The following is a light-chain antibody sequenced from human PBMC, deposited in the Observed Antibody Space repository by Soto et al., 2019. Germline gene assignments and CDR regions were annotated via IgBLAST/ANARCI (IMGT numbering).Light chain of an antibody. CDR3: QQCNDWPLT. CDR2: GTS. V-gene: IGKV3-15*01. J-gene: IGKJ4*01. CDR1: QNVGID. Sequence: EIVMTQSPATLSVSPGERATLSCRASQNVGIDLAWFQQKPGQAPRLLIYGTSIRATGIPARFSASGSGTEFTLTINSLQSEDFAVYYCQQCNDWPLTFGGGNKADIK.